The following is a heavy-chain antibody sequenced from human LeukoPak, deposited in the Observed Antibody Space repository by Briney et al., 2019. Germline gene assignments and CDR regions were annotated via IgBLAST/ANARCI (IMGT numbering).Heavy chain of an antibody. D-gene: IGHD3-22*01. J-gene: IGHJ4*02. CDR1: GYTFTSYG. Sequence: ASVKVSCKASGYTFTSYGISWVRQPPGQGLEWMGWISAYNGNTNYAQKLQGRVTMNTDTSTSTAYMELRRLRSDDTAVYYCARGEEYDRFDYWGQGTLVTVSS. V-gene: IGHV1-18*01. CDR3: ARGEEYDRFDY. CDR2: ISAYNGNT.